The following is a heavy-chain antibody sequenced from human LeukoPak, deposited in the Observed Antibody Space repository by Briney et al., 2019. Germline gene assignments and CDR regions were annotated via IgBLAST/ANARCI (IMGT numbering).Heavy chain of an antibody. CDR1: EFIFSNYD. D-gene: IGHD6-13*01. CDR2: ISWDGGSI. J-gene: IGHJ4*02. CDR3: AKDIRGSTSWYGLDY. Sequence: GGSLRLSCAASEFIFSNYDMNWVRQAPGKGLEWVSLISWDGGSIYYADSVKGRFTISRDNSKNSLYLQMNSLRAEDTALYYCAKDIRGSTSWYGLDYWGQGTLVTVSS. V-gene: IGHV3-43D*03.